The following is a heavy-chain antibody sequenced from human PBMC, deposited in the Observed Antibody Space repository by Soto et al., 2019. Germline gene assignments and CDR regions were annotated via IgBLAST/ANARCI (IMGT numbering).Heavy chain of an antibody. CDR2: IYYSGST. V-gene: IGHV4-31*03. CDR1: GGSISSGGYY. J-gene: IGHJ4*02. D-gene: IGHD6-6*01. CDR3: ARFFRQGSLSIAARPELDY. Sequence: QVQLQESGPGLVKPSQTLSLTCTVSGGSISSGGYYWSWIRQHPGKGLEWIGYIYYSGSTYYNPSLKSRVTISVDTSKNQFSLKLSSVTAADTAVYYCARFFRQGSLSIAARPELDYWGQGTLVTVSS.